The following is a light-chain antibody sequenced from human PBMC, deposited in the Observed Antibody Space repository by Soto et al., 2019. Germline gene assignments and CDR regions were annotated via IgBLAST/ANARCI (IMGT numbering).Light chain of an antibody. Sequence: DIPMTQSQSSLSASVGDGVTITCPASQSISSYLNWYQQKPGKAPKLLIYAASSLQSGVPSRFSGSGSGTDFTLTISSLQPEDFATYYCQQSYSTSWTFGQGTNVDIK. CDR3: QQSYSTSWT. CDR2: AAS. J-gene: IGKJ1*01. CDR1: QSISSY. V-gene: IGKV1-39*01.